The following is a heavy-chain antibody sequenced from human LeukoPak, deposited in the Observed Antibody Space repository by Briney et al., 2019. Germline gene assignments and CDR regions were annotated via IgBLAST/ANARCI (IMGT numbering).Heavy chain of an antibody. V-gene: IGHV3-30*02. Sequence: TGGSLRLSCAASGFTFSSYGMQWVRQAPGKGLEWVAFVPYDGSNKYYGESVKGRFTISRDNSKNTLYLQMNSLRAEDTAVYYCAKVATNYYFDYWGQGTLVTVSS. CDR2: VPYDGSNK. J-gene: IGHJ4*02. CDR1: GFTFSSYG. CDR3: AKVATNYYFDY. D-gene: IGHD5-12*01.